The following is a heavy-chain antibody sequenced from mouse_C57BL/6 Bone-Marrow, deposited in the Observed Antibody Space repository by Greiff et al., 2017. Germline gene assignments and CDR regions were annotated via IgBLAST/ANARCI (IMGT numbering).Heavy chain of an antibody. D-gene: IGHD1-1*01. CDR1: GFNFTDYY. CDR3: TALYA. J-gene: IGHJ4*01. Sequence: VQLKQSGAELVRPGASVKLSCTASGFNFTDYYMHWVKQRPEQGLEWIGWIDPENGDTEYASKFKGKATIAADKSSSTAYLQLCSLTSEDTAVYYCTALYAWGQGTSVTVSS. CDR2: IDPENGDT. V-gene: IGHV14-4*01.